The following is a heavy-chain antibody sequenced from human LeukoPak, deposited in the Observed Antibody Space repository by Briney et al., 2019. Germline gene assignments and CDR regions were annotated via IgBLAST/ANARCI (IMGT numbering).Heavy chain of an antibody. D-gene: IGHD3-16*01. CDR3: ARDLFMRDAFDI. CDR1: GYTFTSYY. J-gene: IGHJ3*02. Sequence: ASVKVSCKASGYTFTSYYMHWVRQAPGQELEWMGIINPSGGSTSYAQKFQGRVTMTRDTSISTAYMELSRLRSDDTAVYYCARDLFMRDAFDIWGQGTMVTVSS. V-gene: IGHV1-46*01. CDR2: INPSGGST.